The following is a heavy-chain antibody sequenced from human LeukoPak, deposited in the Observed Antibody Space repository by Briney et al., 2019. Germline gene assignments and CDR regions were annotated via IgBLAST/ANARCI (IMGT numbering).Heavy chain of an antibody. CDR2: IYSGGST. CDR1: GFTVSSNY. V-gene: IGHV3-66*02. J-gene: IGHJ6*03. CDR3: ASIAARTNDYYYYMDV. D-gene: IGHD6-6*01. Sequence: PGRSLRLSCAASGFTVSSNYMRWVHQAPGKGLEWVSVIYSGGSTYYADSVKGRFTISRDNSKNTLYLQMNSLRAEDTAVYYCASIAARTNDYYYYMDVWGKGTTVTVSS.